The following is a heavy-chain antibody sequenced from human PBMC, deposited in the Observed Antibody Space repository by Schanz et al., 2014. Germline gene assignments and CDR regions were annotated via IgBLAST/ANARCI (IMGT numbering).Heavy chain of an antibody. J-gene: IGHJ4*02. V-gene: IGHV3-7*01. Sequence: EVQLVESGGGLVQPGGSLRLSCAASGFTFSSYWMSWVRQAPGKGLEWVANIKEDGSERYYVDSVKGRFALSRDNSKNTPYPQSNSLRAEDTALYFCAADYSGGGWHIWGQGTLVTVSP. CDR3: AADYSGGGWHI. CDR2: IKEDGSER. CDR1: GFTFSSYW. D-gene: IGHD6-19*01.